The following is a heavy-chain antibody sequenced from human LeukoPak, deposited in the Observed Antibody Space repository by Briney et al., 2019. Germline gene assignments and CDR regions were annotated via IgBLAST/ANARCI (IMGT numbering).Heavy chain of an antibody. CDR2: IYYSGST. CDR1: GGSISSSSYY. J-gene: IGHJ3*02. D-gene: IGHD5-18*01. Sequence: PSETLSLTCTVSGGSISSSSYYWGWIRQPPGKGLEWIGSIYYSGSTYYNPSLKSRVTISVDTSKNQFSLKLSSVTAADTAVYYCARAGYSYGHEDAFDIWGQGTMVTVSS. V-gene: IGHV4-39*07. CDR3: ARAGYSYGHEDAFDI.